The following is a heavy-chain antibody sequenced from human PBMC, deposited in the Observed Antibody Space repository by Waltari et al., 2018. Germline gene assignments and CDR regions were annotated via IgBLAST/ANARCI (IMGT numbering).Heavy chain of an antibody. J-gene: IGHJ4*02. CDR1: GFTFSRNG. V-gene: IGHV3-33*01. D-gene: IGHD3-22*01. CDR2: IGFDGSKQ. CDR3: ARLYDSVTTFDY. Sequence: QVQLVESGGGVVQPGRSLRLSCAASGFTFSRNGMHWVRRAPGKGGECGRQGAGKGVGWGAIIGFDGSKQYNADSVKGRFTISRDNSKNTLYLQMNSLRAEDTAVYYCARLYDSVTTFDYWGQGILVTVSS.